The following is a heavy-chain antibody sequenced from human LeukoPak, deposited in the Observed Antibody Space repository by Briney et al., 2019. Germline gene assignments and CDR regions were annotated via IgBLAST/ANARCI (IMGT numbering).Heavy chain of an antibody. D-gene: IGHD2-15*01. Sequence: ASVKVSCKASGYTFTTYAITWVRQAAGQGLEWMGWITAYNGHTNYAQNLQGRVTMTTDTATSKAYMELRSLRPDDTAVYYCARERERVACSGDSCYSYNAMDVWGRGTTVTVSS. CDR2: ITAYNGHT. V-gene: IGHV1-18*01. J-gene: IGHJ6*02. CDR3: ARERERVACSGDSCYSYNAMDV. CDR1: GYTFTTYA.